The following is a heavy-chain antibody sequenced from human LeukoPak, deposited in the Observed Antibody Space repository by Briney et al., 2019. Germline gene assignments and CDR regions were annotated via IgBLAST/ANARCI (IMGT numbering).Heavy chain of an antibody. CDR2: ISGSGGST. J-gene: IGHJ4*02. D-gene: IGHD2-2*01. CDR3: AKRYCTSTKCYQLDY. V-gene: IGHV3-23*01. Sequence: GGSPRLSCAASGFTFSTYAMSWVRQAPGKGLEWVSGISGSGGSTYYADSVKGRFTISRDNSKNTLYLQMNSLRAEDTAVYYCAKRYCTSTKCYQLDYWGQGTLVTVSS. CDR1: GFTFSTYA.